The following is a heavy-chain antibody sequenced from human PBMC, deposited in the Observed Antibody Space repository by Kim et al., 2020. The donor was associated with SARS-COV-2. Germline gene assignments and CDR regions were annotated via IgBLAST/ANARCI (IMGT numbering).Heavy chain of an antibody. CDR1: GYTFTSYA. V-gene: IGHV7-4-1*02. Sequence: ASVKVSCKASGYTFTSYAMNWVRQAPGQGLEWMGWINTNTGNPTYAQGFTGRFVFSLDTSVSTAYLQISSLKAEDTAVYYCARVPPPEEVGYDITDYWGQGTLVTVSS. CDR3: ARVPPPEEVGYDITDY. CDR2: INTNTGNP. J-gene: IGHJ4*02. D-gene: IGHD5-12*01.